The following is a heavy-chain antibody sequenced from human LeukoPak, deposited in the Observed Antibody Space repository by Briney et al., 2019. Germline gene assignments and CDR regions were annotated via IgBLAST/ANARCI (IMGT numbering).Heavy chain of an antibody. CDR3: ARAQPVRYFDWLAGFDP. CDR1: GASISSYY. CDR2: IYTSGTT. V-gene: IGHV4-4*07. J-gene: IGHJ5*02. D-gene: IGHD3-9*01. Sequence: SETLSLTCTVSGASISSYYWSWIRQPAGKGLEWIGRIYTSGTTNYNPSLKSRVTMSVDMSKNQFSLKLSSVTAADTAVYYCARAQPVRYFDWLAGFDPWGQGTLVTVSS.